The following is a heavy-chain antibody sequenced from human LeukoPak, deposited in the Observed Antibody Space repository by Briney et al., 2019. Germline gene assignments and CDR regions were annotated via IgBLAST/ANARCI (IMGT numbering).Heavy chain of an antibody. D-gene: IGHD3-3*02. Sequence: SETLSLTCTVSLDSTTSNFWSWVRQPPGKGLEWIGDIHRSGSPNYNPSLQSRVTISIDRSRNQIALELSSVTAADTAVYYCAREILGGFSTGAYWGQGTLVTVSS. CDR1: LDSTTSNF. CDR2: IHRSGSP. CDR3: AREILGGFSTGAY. V-gene: IGHV4-59*12. J-gene: IGHJ4*02.